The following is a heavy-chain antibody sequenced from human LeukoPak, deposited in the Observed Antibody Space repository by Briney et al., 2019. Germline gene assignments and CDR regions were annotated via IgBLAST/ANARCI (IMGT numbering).Heavy chain of an antibody. D-gene: IGHD3-16*02. Sequence: SETLSLTCTVSGGSISSGGYYWSWIPQHPGKGLEWIGYIYYSGSTYYNPSLKSRVTISVDTSKNQFSLKLSSVTAADTAVYYCARGRLGELSAVYFDYWGQGTLVTVSS. CDR3: ARGRLGELSAVYFDY. CDR2: IYYSGST. J-gene: IGHJ4*02. CDR1: GGSISSGGYY. V-gene: IGHV4-31*03.